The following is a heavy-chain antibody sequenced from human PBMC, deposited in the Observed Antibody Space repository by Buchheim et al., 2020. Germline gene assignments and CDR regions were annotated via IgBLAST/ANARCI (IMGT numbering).Heavy chain of an antibody. Sequence: EVQLVESGGGLVKPGGSLRLSCAASGFTFNSYWMSWVRQAPGKGLEWVGNIKPDGSEKYYIDSVKGRFTISSDNAKNSLYLQMNSLRAKDTALYYCARGDYYESSGYYTDAFDIWGQGT. D-gene: IGHD3-22*01. V-gene: IGHV3-7*01. CDR3: ARGDYYESSGYYTDAFDI. J-gene: IGHJ3*02. CDR1: GFTFNSYW. CDR2: IKPDGSEK.